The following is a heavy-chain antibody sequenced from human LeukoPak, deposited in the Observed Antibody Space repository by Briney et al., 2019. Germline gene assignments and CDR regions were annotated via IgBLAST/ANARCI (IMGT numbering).Heavy chain of an antibody. Sequence: ASVKVSCKASGGTFSSFTISWVRQAPGQGLEWMGGIIPIFGTANYAQKFQGRVTITADESTSTAYMELSSLRSEDTAVYYCARAAVDGMDVWGQGTTVTVSS. CDR1: GGTFSSFT. J-gene: IGHJ6*02. CDR2: IIPIFGTA. V-gene: IGHV1-69*13. CDR3: ARAAVDGMDV. D-gene: IGHD4-23*01.